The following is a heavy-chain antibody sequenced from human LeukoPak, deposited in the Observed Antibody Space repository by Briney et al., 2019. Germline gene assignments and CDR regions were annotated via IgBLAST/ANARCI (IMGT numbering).Heavy chain of an antibody. CDR3: ARGAPLDS. J-gene: IGHJ4*02. V-gene: IGHV4-31*03. CDR2: IYNSGST. CDR1: GASFNTGDYY. Sequence: SQTLSLTCIVSGASFNTGDYYWNWIRQHPGKGLEWIGYIYNSGSTYYNPSLKSRVTISVDTSKNHFSLRLTSVTAADSAVYYCARGAPLDSWGQGTLVTVS.